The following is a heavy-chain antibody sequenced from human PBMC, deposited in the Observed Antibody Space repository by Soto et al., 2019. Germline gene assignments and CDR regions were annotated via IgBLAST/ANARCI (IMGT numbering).Heavy chain of an antibody. CDR2: IGSRTSDI. CDR1: GFRLIRHT. Sequence: TWGSLRRSCAASGFRLIRHTINFFRHSPFKGLEWVSFIGSRTSDIYYADSVKGRFTISRDNAKNSLYLDLTRLRAEDTAVYFRVRDYYDTSGYPNTFDMWGQVTMVTFSS. D-gene: IGHD3-22*01. CDR3: VRDYYDTSGYPNTFDM. V-gene: IGHV3-21*01. J-gene: IGHJ3*02.